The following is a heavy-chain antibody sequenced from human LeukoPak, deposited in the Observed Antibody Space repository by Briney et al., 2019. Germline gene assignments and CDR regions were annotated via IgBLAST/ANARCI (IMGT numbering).Heavy chain of an antibody. CDR3: ARDGTGIGSYYVGVHFDY. V-gene: IGHV3-21*01. CDR1: GFTFSSYS. J-gene: IGHJ4*02. D-gene: IGHD1-26*01. CDR2: ISSSSSYI. Sequence: GGSLRLSCAASGFTFSSYSMNWVRQAPGKGLEWVSSISSSSSYIYYADSVKGRFTISRDNAKNSLYLQMNSLRAEDTAVYYCARDGTGIGSYYVGVHFDYWGQGTLVTVSS.